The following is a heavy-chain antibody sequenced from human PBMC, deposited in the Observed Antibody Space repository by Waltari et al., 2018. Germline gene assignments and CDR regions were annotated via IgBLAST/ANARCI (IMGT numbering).Heavy chain of an antibody. CDR2: INSDGSST. Sequence: EVQLVESGGGLVQPGGSLRLSCVASGFPFSPHYMYWVRQAPGKGLVWLSHINSDGSSTNYADSVKGRFTISRDNAKNTLYLQMNSLGAEDTAIYYCARDRGLPDSFDVWGQGTMVTVSS. CDR1: GFPFSPHY. D-gene: IGHD3-10*01. CDR3: ARDRGLPDSFDV. V-gene: IGHV3-74*01. J-gene: IGHJ3*01.